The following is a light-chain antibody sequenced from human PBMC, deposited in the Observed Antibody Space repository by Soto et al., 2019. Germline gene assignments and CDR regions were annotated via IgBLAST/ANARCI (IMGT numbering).Light chain of an antibody. CDR1: QSVSSN. J-gene: IGKJ1*01. Sequence: EIVMTQSPATLSVPPGERAALSCRASQSVSSNLAWFQQKPGQAPRLLIYGASTRATGFPARFSGSGSGTDFTLTISRLEPEDFAVYYCQQYGSSPWTFGQGTKVDIK. CDR3: QQYGSSPWT. CDR2: GAS. V-gene: IGKV3-15*01.